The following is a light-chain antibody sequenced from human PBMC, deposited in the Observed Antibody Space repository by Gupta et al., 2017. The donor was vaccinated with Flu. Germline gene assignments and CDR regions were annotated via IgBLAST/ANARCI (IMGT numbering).Light chain of an antibody. V-gene: IGKV1-5*03. CDR2: KAS. CDR3: QHYNNYPRT. CDR1: QTISTW. Sequence: DIQMTQSPSTLSASVGDRVSITCRASQTISTWLAWYQQKPGKAPNLLIYKASTVESGVPSRFSGSGSGSEFILTISSLQPDDFATYYCQHYNNYPRTFGEGTKVEIK. J-gene: IGKJ4*02.